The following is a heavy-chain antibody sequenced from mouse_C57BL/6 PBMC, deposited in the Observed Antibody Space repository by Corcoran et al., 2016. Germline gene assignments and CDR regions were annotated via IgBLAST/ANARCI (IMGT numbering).Heavy chain of an antibody. D-gene: IGHD1-1*01. CDR3: ARDYGAY. Sequence: QIQLVQSGPELKKPGETVKISCKASGYTFTTYGMSWVKQAPGKGLKRMGWINTYSGVPTYADDFKGRFAFSLETSASTAYLQINNLKNEDTATYFCARDYGAYWGQGTLVTVSA. CDR1: GYTFTTYG. J-gene: IGHJ3*01. V-gene: IGHV9-3*01. CDR2: INTYSGVP.